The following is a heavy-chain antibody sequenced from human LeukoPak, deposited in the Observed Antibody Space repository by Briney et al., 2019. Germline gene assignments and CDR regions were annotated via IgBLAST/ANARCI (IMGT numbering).Heavy chain of an antibody. V-gene: IGHV3-7*03. J-gene: IGHJ4*02. CDR1: GFTFSSYW. D-gene: IGHD4-17*01. CDR2: IKQDGSEK. CDR3: ARGQTTMTN. Sequence: GGSLRLSCAASGFTFSSYWMSWVRLAPGKGLEWVANIKQDGSEKSYVDSVKGRFTISRDNTKNSLYLQMNSLRAEDTAVYYCARGQTTMTNWGQGTLVTVSS.